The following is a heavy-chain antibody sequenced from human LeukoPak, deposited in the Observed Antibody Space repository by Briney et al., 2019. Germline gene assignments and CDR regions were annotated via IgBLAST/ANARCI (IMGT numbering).Heavy chain of an antibody. CDR1: GFTFSAYY. D-gene: IGHD6-13*01. CDR3: ASASSHRIAAGGDY. CDR2: ISSSGSTI. Sequence: GGSLRLSCAASGFTFSAYYMSWIRQAPGKGLEWVSYISSSGSTIYYADSVKGRFTISRDNSKNMMYLQMNSLRAEDTAVYCCASASSHRIAAGGDYWGHGTLVTVSS. J-gene: IGHJ4*01. V-gene: IGHV3-11*04.